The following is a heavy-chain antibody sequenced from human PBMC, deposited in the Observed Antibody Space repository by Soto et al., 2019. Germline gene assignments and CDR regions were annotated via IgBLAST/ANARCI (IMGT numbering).Heavy chain of an antibody. CDR3: ARGLWLRSSLDY. V-gene: IGHV4-34*01. D-gene: IGHD5-12*01. CDR1: GGSFSGYY. Sequence: QVQLQQWGAGLLMPSETLSLTCAVYGGSFSGYYWSWIRQPPGKGLEWIGEINHSGSTNYNPSLKSRVTISVDTSKNQFSLKLGSVTAADTAVYYCARGLWLRSSLDYWGQGTLVTVSS. CDR2: INHSGST. J-gene: IGHJ4*02.